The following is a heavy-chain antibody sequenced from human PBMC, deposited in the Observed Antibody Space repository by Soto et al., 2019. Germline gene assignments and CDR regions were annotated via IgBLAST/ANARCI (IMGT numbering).Heavy chain of an antibody. V-gene: IGHV4-31*03. Sequence: QVQLQESGPGLVKPSQTLSLTCSVSGASISSGGYYWNWIRQHPGKGLEWIGYISYSGTTYYNPSLKSRFTISVDTSKNQFSLKLSSVTAADTAVYYCAASCVGCGGFNYYGMDVWGQGTTVTVSS. CDR1: GASISSGGYY. CDR3: AASCVGCGGFNYYGMDV. CDR2: ISYSGTT. D-gene: IGHD2-21*01. J-gene: IGHJ6*02.